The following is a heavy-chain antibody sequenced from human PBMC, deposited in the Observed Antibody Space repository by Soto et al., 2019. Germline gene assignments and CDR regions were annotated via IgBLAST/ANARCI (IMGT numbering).Heavy chain of an antibody. Sequence: GGSLRLSCAASGFTFSSYEMNWVRQAPGKGLEWVSYISSSGSTIYYADSVKGRFTISRDNAKNSLYLQMNSLRAEDTAVYYCARDLSLYDFWSGYQGSYYYYGMDVWGQGTTVTVSS. J-gene: IGHJ6*02. V-gene: IGHV3-48*03. CDR3: ARDLSLYDFWSGYQGSYYYYGMDV. CDR1: GFTFSSYE. CDR2: ISSSGSTI. D-gene: IGHD3-3*01.